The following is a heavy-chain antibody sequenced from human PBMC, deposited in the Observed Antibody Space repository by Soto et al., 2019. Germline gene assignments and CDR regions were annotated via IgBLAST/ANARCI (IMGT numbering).Heavy chain of an antibody. CDR2: IYYSGST. CDR1: GGSISSGGYY. D-gene: IGHD3-10*01. V-gene: IGHV4-31*03. J-gene: IGHJ5*02. Sequence: QVQLQESGPGLVKPSQTLSLTCTVSGGSISSGGYYWSWIRQHPGKGLEWIGYIYYSGSTYYNPSLKSRVTISVDTSKNQFTLKLSSVTAADTAVYYCEIYGSGSPRPFDPWGQGTLVTVSS. CDR3: EIYGSGSPRPFDP.